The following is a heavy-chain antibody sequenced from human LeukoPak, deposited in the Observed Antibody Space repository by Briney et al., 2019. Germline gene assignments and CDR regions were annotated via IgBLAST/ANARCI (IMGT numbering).Heavy chain of an antibody. V-gene: IGHV1-8*01. CDR2: MNPNSGNT. D-gene: IGHD3-9*01. J-gene: IGHJ4*02. CDR1: GYTFTSYD. Sequence: ASVKVSCKASGYTFTSYDINWVRQATGQGLEWMGWMNPNSGNTGYAQKFQGRVTMTTDTSTSTAYMELRSLRSDDTAVYYCAREGVYYDILTGYDYWGQGTLVTVSS. CDR3: AREGVYYDILTGYDY.